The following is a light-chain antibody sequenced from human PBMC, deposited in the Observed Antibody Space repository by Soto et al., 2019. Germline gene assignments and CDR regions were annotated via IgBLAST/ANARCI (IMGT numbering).Light chain of an antibody. V-gene: IGLV2-11*01. Sequence: QSVLTQPRSGSESLGQSVTISSTGTSSDVGAYDFVSWYQQNPGKAPRLIIFDVIKRPSGVPDRFSGSKSGNTASLTISGLQSEDEADYHCSSYAGSHTYEVFGGGTKVTVL. CDR3: SSYAGSHTYEV. CDR1: SSDVGAYDF. J-gene: IGLJ3*02. CDR2: DVI.